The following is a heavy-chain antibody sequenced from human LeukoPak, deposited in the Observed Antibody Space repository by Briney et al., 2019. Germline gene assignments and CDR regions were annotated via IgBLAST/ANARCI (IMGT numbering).Heavy chain of an antibody. J-gene: IGHJ4*02. Sequence: SATLSLTCTVSGGSSSSYYWNWIRQPPGKGLEWIGYIYYTGSTNYNPSLKSRVTISLDTSKSQFSLKLSSVTAADTAVYYCARRLGSNFDYWGQGTLVTVSS. D-gene: IGHD3-10*01. V-gene: IGHV4-59*08. CDR3: ARRLGSNFDY. CDR2: IYYTGST. CDR1: GGSSSSYY.